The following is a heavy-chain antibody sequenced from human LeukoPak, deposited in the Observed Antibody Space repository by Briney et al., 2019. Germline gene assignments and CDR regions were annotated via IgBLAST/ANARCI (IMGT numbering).Heavy chain of an antibody. J-gene: IGHJ4*02. CDR3: ARSVPYGTTWYGRSDC. V-gene: IGHV3-7*03. Sequence: GGSLRLSCTASGFPFYSYWMTWVRQTPGKGLEWVANIRHDGSTKYYVDSMKGRFTISRDNAMNSLYLQMDSLRVEDTAIYYCARSVPYGTTWYGRSDCWGQGTQVTVSS. CDR2: IRHDGSTK. CDR1: GFPFYSYW. D-gene: IGHD6-13*01.